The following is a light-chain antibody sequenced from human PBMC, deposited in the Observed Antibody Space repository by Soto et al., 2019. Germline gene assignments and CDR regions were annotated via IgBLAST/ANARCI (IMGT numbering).Light chain of an antibody. CDR2: DVS. J-gene: IGLJ2*01. Sequence: QSALTQPASVSGSPGQSITISCTGTSSDVGGYNYVSWYQQHPDKAPKLMIYDVSNRPSGVSNRFSGSKSGNTASLTISGLQAEDEADYYCISYTRSGTRVFCGGTKLTVL. CDR3: ISYTRSGTRV. V-gene: IGLV2-14*03. CDR1: SSDVGGYNY.